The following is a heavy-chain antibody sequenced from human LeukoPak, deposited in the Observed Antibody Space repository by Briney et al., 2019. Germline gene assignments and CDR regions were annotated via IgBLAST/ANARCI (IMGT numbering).Heavy chain of an antibody. V-gene: IGHV3-7*01. CDR2: IKQDGSEK. CDR1: GFTFSSYW. D-gene: IGHD6-6*01. CDR3: ARDLTRSSRFYYYYMDV. J-gene: IGHJ6*03. Sequence: GGSLRLSCAASGFTFSSYWMTWLRQAQGKGLEWVAKIKQDGSEKYYVDSVKGRFTISRDNAKNSLYLQMNSLRAEDTAVYYCARDLTRSSRFYYYYMDVWGKGTTVTVSS.